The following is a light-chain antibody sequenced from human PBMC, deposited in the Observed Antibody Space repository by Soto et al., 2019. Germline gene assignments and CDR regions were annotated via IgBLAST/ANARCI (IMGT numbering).Light chain of an antibody. CDR3: QQYGSSAPIT. Sequence: TQTPSTVSASVGDRVTITCRASQNINTWLAWYQQKPGQAPRLLIYGASIRATGIPDRFSGSGSETDFTLTISRLEPEDFALYYCQQYGSSAPITFGQGTRLEIK. J-gene: IGKJ5*01. V-gene: IGKV3-20*01. CDR1: QNINTW. CDR2: GAS.